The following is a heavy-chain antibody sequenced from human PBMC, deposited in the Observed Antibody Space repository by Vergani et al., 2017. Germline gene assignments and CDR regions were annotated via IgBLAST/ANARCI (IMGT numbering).Heavy chain of an antibody. CDR2: IYWNDDQ. V-gene: IGHV2-5*04. CDR3: VYKKTGCGTTGXFYPFYYYYDKDV. J-gene: IGHJ6*03. Sequence: QITLKESGPTLVKPTQTLTLTCTFSGFSLNTRGVSVAWIRQPPGKALDWLALIYWNDDQHYSPSLNNRVTITKDTSKNQVVLTMTNMDYVDTGTYYCVYKKTGCGTTGXFYPFYYYYDKDVWGKGTTVTVSS. CDR1: GFSLNTRGVS. D-gene: IGHD1-7*01.